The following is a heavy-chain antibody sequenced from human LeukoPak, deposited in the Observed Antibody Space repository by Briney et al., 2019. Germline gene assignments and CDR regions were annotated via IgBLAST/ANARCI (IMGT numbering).Heavy chain of an antibody. CDR1: GFTFSSFN. CDR3: ARNYYDSSGYDYYFDY. J-gene: IGHJ4*02. Sequence: PGGSLRLSCAASGFTFSSFNMNWVRQAPGKGLEWVSVIYSGGSTYYADSVKGRFTISRDNSKNTLYLQMNSLRAEDTAVYYCARNYYDSSGYDYYFDYWGQGTLVTVSS. D-gene: IGHD3-22*01. CDR2: IYSGGST. V-gene: IGHV3-66*01.